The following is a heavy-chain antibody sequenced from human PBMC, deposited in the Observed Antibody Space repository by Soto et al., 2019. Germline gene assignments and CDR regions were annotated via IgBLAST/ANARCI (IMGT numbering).Heavy chain of an antibody. CDR2: IIPIFGTA. V-gene: IGHV1-69*13. Sequence: SVKVSCKASGGTFGSYAISWVRQAPGQGLEWMGGIIPIFGTANYAQKFQGRVTITADESTSTAYMELSSLRSEDTAVYYCARAVLRYFDWGYYSGMDVWGQGTTVTVSS. CDR1: GGTFGSYA. D-gene: IGHD3-9*01. J-gene: IGHJ6*02. CDR3: ARAVLRYFDWGYYSGMDV.